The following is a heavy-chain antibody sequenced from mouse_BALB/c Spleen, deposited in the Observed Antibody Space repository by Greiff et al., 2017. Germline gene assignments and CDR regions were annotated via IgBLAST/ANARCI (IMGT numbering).Heavy chain of an antibody. J-gene: IGHJ4*01. CDR1: GYTFTEYI. D-gene: IGHD1-1*01. V-gene: IGHV1-62-2*01. CDR3: ARHEEEGYGSSPYYYAMDY. Sequence: QVQLQQSGAELVKPGASVKLSCKASGYTFTEYIIHWVKQRSGQGLEWIGWFYPGSGSIKYNEKFKDKATLTADKSSSTVYMELSRLTSEDSAVYFCARHEEEGYGSSPYYYAMDYWGQGTSVTVSS. CDR2: FYPGSGSI.